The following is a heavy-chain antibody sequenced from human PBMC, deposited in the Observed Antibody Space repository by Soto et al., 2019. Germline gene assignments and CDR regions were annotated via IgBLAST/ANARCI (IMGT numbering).Heavy chain of an antibody. Sequence: QVQVVQSEGQVKQPGASVKVSCKASGYTFTDYGFCWVRQVPGKGLEWMGYISPSSGYTTYAPNLQERVIITTDRSTTTVYMELRSLTSDDTAVYYCAREMWTRSGPQNFFDYWGQGALVTVSS. V-gene: IGHV1-18*01. CDR3: AREMWTRSGPQNFFDY. D-gene: IGHD6-25*01. CDR1: GYTFTDYG. CDR2: ISPSSGYT. J-gene: IGHJ4*02.